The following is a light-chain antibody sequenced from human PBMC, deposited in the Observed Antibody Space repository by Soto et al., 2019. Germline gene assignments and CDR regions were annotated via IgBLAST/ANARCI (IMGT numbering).Light chain of an antibody. CDR3: QQSSSVPRT. CDR1: QHIATS. V-gene: IGKV1-39*01. Sequence: DIQMTQSPSLLSASIGDRVTITCLASQHIATSLSWFQHKVGKAPTLLIYGASALQSGVPSRFSVSGSGTHFTLTISGLQPEDFATYYCQQSSSVPRTFGQGTRVDLK. J-gene: IGKJ1*01. CDR2: GAS.